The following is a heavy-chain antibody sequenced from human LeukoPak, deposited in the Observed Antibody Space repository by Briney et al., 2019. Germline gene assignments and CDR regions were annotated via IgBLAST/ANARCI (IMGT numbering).Heavy chain of an antibody. Sequence: GGSLRLSCAASGFTFSSYAMSWVRQAPGKGLEWVSAINGSGGSTYYADSVKGRFTISRDNSKNTLYLQMNSLRAEDTAVYYCARTQRFLEWSPRPPYYFDYWGQGTLVTVSS. CDR2: INGSGGST. CDR1: GFTFSSYA. V-gene: IGHV3-23*01. CDR3: ARTQRFLEWSPRPPYYFDY. J-gene: IGHJ4*02. D-gene: IGHD3-3*01.